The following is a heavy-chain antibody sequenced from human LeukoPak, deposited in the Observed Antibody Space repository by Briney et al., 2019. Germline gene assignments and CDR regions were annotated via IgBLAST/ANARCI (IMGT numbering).Heavy chain of an antibody. D-gene: IGHD2-2*01. Sequence: ASVKVSCKASGYTFTGYYMHWVRQAPGQGLEWMGWIIPNSGGTNYAQKFQGRVTMTRDTSISTAYMELSRLRSDDTAVYYCARDQNIVVVPAAMGGGYWGQGTLVTVSS. V-gene: IGHV1-2*02. CDR2: IIPNSGGT. CDR1: GYTFTGYY. CDR3: ARDQNIVVVPAAMGGGY. J-gene: IGHJ4*02.